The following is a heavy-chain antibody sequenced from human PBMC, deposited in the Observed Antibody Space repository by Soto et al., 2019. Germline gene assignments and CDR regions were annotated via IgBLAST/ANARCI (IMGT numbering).Heavy chain of an antibody. D-gene: IGHD2-21*02. V-gene: IGHV1-69*13. CDR1: GGTFSSCA. J-gene: IGHJ1*01. Sequence: EASVKVSCKASGGTFSSCAISWVRQAPGQGLEWMGGIIPFFGTANYAQKFQGRVTITADESTSTAYMELSSLRSEDTAVYYCVSGYGGNSSPGYFQHWGQGTLVTVSS. CDR3: VSGYGGNSSPGYFQH. CDR2: IIPFFGTA.